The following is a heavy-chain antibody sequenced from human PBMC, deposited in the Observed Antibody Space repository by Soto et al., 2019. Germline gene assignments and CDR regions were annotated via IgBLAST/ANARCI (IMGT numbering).Heavy chain of an antibody. D-gene: IGHD4-4*01. CDR2: INHSGST. J-gene: IGHJ6*02. CDR1: GGSFSGYY. V-gene: IGHV4-34*01. Sequence: PSETLSLTCAVYGGSFSGYYLVWIRQPPGKGLEWIGEINHSGSTNYNPSLKSRVSISLDTSNYQFSLKLSSVTAADTAVYYCARDGDGRMTTNPYYYNGMDVWGPGTTVTVSS. CDR3: ARDGDGRMTTNPYYYNGMDV.